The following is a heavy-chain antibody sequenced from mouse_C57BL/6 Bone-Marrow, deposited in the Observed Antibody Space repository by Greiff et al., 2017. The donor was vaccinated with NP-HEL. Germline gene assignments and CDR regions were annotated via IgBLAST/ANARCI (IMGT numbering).Heavy chain of an antibody. V-gene: IGHV1-76*01. J-gene: IGHJ3*01. CDR3: AREDYDSSWFAY. D-gene: IGHD2-4*01. CDR2: IYPGSGNT. CDR1: GYTFTDYY. Sequence: VQLQQSGAELVRPGASVKLSCKASGYTFTDYYINWVKQRPGQGLEWIARIYPGSGNTYYNEKFKGKATLTAEKSSSTAYMQLSSLTSEDSAVYFCAREDYDSSWFAYWGQGTLVTVSA.